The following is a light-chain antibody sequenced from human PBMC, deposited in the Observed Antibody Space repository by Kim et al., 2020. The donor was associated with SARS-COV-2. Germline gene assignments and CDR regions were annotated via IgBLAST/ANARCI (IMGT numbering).Light chain of an antibody. Sequence: GQRVTITCSGSISNIGSNVVNWYQQLPGTAPKLLMYSNDYRTSGVPDRFSGSKSGTSAYLAISGLKSEDEADYYCVAWDDSLKGSVFGGGTQLTVL. CDR1: ISNIGSNV. CDR3: VAWDDSLKGSV. CDR2: SND. J-gene: IGLJ2*01. V-gene: IGLV1-44*01.